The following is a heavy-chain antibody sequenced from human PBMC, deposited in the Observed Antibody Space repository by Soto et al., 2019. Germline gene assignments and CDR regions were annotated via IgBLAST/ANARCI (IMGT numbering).Heavy chain of an antibody. V-gene: IGHV4-4*02. J-gene: IGHJ4*02. CDR2: VHHSGRS. CDR3: AHTIGSGSYIPY. Sequence: QVQLQESGPGLTKPSGTLSLTCAVSGDSISNNNWWSWVRQPPGKGLEWIGEVHHSGRSNSNPSLKSRATMSIDTSKNQFSLRLDSVTAADTAVYYCAHTIGSGSYIPYWGQGTLVTVSS. CDR1: GDSISNNNW. D-gene: IGHD3-10*01.